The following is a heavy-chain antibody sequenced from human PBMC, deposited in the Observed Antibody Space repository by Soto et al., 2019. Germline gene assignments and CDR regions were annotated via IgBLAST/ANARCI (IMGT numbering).Heavy chain of an antibody. CDR3: AKYRAPYSSSWYISWDY. CDR1: GFTFSSYA. V-gene: IGHV3-23*01. D-gene: IGHD6-13*01. CDR2: LSGSGGST. Sequence: EVQLLESGGGLVQPGGYLRLYCAASGFTFSSYAMSWVRQAPGKGLEWVSALSGSGGSTYYADSVKGRFTISRDNSKNTLYLQMNSLRAEDTAVYYCAKYRAPYSSSWYISWDYWGQGTLVTVSS. J-gene: IGHJ4*02.